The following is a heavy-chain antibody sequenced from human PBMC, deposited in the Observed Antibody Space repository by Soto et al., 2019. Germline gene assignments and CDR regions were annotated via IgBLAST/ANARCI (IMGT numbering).Heavy chain of an antibody. CDR2: INHSGST. D-gene: IGHD5-18*01. CDR1: GGSFSSYY. J-gene: IGHJ6*02. Sequence: QVQLQQWGAGLLKPSETLSLTCAVYGGSFSSYYWSWIRQPPGKGLEWIGEINHSGSTNYNPSLKSRVTISVDTSKNQFSLKLSSVTAADTAVYYCASGGGYSYGSDMDVWGQGTTVTVSS. V-gene: IGHV4-34*01. CDR3: ASGGGYSYGSDMDV.